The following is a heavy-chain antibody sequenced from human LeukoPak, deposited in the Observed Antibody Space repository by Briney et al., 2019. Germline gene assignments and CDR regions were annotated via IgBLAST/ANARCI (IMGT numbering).Heavy chain of an antibody. J-gene: IGHJ6*03. CDR3: ARALLNVFGVVWEDRYYYYMDV. V-gene: IGHV4-34*01. D-gene: IGHD3-3*01. CDR1: GGSFSGYH. Sequence: PSETLSLTCAVYGGSFSGYHWSWIRQPPGKGLEWIGEIDHGGSTNYNPSLKSRIIISVDTSKNQFSLKLSSVTAAETAVYYCARALLNVFGVVWEDRYYYYMDVWGKGTTVTVSS. CDR2: IDHGGST.